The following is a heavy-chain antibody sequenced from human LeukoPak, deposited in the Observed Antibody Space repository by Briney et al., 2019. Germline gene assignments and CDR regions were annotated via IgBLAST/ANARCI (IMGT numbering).Heavy chain of an antibody. J-gene: IGHJ3*02. Sequence: GGSLRLSCAASGFTFSDYYMSWIRQAPGKGLEWVSYISSSGSTIYYADSVKGRFTISRDNAKNSLYLQMNSLRAEDTAVYYCATPLSGNYYGSPNDAFDIWGQGTMVTVSS. V-gene: IGHV3-11*01. D-gene: IGHD3-22*01. CDR3: ATPLSGNYYGSPNDAFDI. CDR1: GFTFSDYY. CDR2: ISSSGSTI.